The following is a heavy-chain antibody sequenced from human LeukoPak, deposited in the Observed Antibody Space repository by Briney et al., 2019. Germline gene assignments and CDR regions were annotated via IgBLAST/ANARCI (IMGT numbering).Heavy chain of an antibody. Sequence: GGSLRLSCAASGFTFSSYWMSWVRQAPGKGLEWVANIKQDGSEKYYVDSVKGRFTISRDNAKNSLYLQMNSLRAEDTAVYYCASDDSSGCYYDAFDIWGQGTMVTVSS. CDR2: IKQDGSEK. CDR1: GFTFSSYW. V-gene: IGHV3-7*01. D-gene: IGHD3-22*01. J-gene: IGHJ3*02. CDR3: ASDDSSGCYYDAFDI.